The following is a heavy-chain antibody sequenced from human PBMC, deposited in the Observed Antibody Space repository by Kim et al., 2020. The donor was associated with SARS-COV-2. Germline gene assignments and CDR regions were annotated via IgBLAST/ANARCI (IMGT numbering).Heavy chain of an antibody. CDR1: GDSIGTRNW. V-gene: IGHV4-4*02. Sequence: SETLSLTCAISGDSIGTRNWWSWVRQSPGKGLEWVGEIFVDVRTNYEPSLMSRVTISVDKSTNTYSLNLYSVTAADTAVYFCARSRYGLRGHDFWGQGTL. CDR3: ARSRYGLRGHDF. D-gene: IGHD3-16*02. CDR2: IFVDVRT. J-gene: IGHJ4*02.